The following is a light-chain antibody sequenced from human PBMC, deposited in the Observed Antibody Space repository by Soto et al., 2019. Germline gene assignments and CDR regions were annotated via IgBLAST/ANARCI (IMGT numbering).Light chain of an antibody. CDR1: QSVDKY. CDR3: QQYGGSPRT. Sequence: EVVLTQSPGTLSLSPGERATLSCRASQSVDKYLDWYQQKPGQAPRLLIYGASNRATGIPDRFSGSGSGTDFTLTISRLEPEDFAVYYCQQYGGSPRTFGQGTKVERK. V-gene: IGKV3-20*01. CDR2: GAS. J-gene: IGKJ1*01.